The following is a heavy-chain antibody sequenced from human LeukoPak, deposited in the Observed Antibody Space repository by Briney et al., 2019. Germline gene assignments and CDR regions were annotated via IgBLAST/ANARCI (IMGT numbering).Heavy chain of an antibody. CDR2: INPNRGGT. J-gene: IGHJ4*02. D-gene: IGHD5-18*01. V-gene: IGHV1-2*02. CDR3: ARGQLSNTAMVTR. CDR1: GYTFTGYY. Sequence: ASVKVSCKASGYTFTGYYMHWVRQAPGQGLEWMGWINPNRGGTNYAQKFQGRVTMTRDTSISTAYTELSRLRSDDTAVYYCARGQLSNTAMVTRWGQGTLVTVSS.